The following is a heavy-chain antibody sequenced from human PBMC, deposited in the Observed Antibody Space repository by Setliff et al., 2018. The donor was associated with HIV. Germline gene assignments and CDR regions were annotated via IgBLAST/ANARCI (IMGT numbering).Heavy chain of an antibody. CDR3: AKDRGDYDPRRYDA. V-gene: IGHV3-23*01. J-gene: IGHJ5*02. Sequence: PGGSLRLSCAASGFKFRDHAMSWVRQAPGKGLEWVSGISGSGGRTYYADSVRGRFTISRDNSKDTLYLQMHSLRAEDTAIYFCAKDRGDYDPRRYDAWGQGSLVTVSS. CDR1: GFKFRDHA. D-gene: IGHD4-17*01. CDR2: ISGSGGRT.